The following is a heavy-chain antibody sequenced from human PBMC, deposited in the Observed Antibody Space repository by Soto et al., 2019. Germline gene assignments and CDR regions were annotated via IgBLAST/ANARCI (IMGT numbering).Heavy chain of an antibody. CDR2: ISYDGSNK. D-gene: IGHD4-17*01. J-gene: IGHJ4*02. CDR3: AKGGPYGDYVWPSNDY. V-gene: IGHV3-30*18. Sequence: PGGSLRLSCAASGFTFSSYGMHWVRQAPGKGLEWVAVISYDGSNKYYADSVKGRFTISRDNSKNTLYLQMNSLRAEDTAVYYCAKGGPYGDYVWPSNDYRGQGTLVTVSS. CDR1: GFTFSSYG.